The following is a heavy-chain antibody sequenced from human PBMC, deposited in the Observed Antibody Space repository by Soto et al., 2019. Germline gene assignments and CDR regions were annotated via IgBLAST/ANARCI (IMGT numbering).Heavy chain of an antibody. D-gene: IGHD2-15*01. CDR3: ASLDYCSGGSCYSGWLLDY. CDR1: GGSFSGYY. CDR2: INHSGST. V-gene: IGHV4-34*01. Sequence: QVQLQQWGAGLLKPSETLSLTCAVYGGSFSGYYWSWIRQPPGKGLEWIGEINHSGSTNYNPSLKSRVTISVDTSKNQFSLKLSSVTAADTAVYYCASLDYCSGGSCYSGWLLDYWGQGTLVTVSS. J-gene: IGHJ4*02.